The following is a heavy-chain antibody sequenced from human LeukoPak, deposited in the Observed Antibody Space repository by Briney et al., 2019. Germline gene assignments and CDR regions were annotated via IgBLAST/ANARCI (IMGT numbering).Heavy chain of an antibody. CDR2: IYYSGST. V-gene: IGHV4-59*01. J-gene: IGHJ6*03. D-gene: IGHD3-10*01. CDR1: GDSISSYY. Sequence: SETLSLTCTVSGDSISSYYWSWIRQPPGKGLEWIGYIYYSGSTNYNPSLKSRVTISVDTSKNQFSLKLSSVTAADTAVYYCARDLPGYYYMDVWGKGTTVTISS. CDR3: ARDLPGYYYMDV.